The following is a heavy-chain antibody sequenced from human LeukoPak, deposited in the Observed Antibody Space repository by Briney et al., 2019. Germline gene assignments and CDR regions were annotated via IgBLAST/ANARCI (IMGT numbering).Heavy chain of an antibody. V-gene: IGHV4-59*01. CDR2: ISYSGST. CDR1: GGSISSFY. CDR3: ARVYLDLVTGYPYWYFDL. J-gene: IGHJ2*01. D-gene: IGHD3-9*01. Sequence: KTSETLSLTCTLSGGSISSFYWSWIRQPPGKGLEWIGYISYSGSTDYNPSLKSRVTISLDMSKSQFSLRLSSVTAADTAVYYCARVYLDLVTGYPYWYFDLWGRGTLVTVSS.